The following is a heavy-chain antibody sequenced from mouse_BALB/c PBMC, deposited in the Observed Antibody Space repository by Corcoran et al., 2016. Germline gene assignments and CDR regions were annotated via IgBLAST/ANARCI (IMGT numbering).Heavy chain of an antibody. CDR1: GYTFTSYV. V-gene: IGHV1S136*01. CDR3: ARLDNSGYGY. D-gene: IGHD3-2*01. CDR2: INPYNDGT. Sequence: EVQLQQSGPELVKPGASMTISCKASGYTFTSYVLHWVKQKPGPGLELIGYINPYNDGTKYNEQFNGQATLTSDKSSSTADMELSSLTTEDSAVYYCARLDNSGYGYGGQGTTLTVSS. J-gene: IGHJ2*01.